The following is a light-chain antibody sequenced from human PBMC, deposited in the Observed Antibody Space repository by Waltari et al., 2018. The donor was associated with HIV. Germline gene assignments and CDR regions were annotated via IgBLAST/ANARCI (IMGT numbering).Light chain of an antibody. CDR3: QQYYNWHGT. V-gene: IGKV3-15*01. CDR2: GAS. Sequence: EIVMTQSPATLSVSPGERATLSCRASQSVSSNLAWYQQKPGQAPRLLIYGASTRATGIPARFSGSGSGTEFTLTISSLQSEDFAVYYCQQYYNWHGTFGQGTKLEIK. CDR1: QSVSSN. J-gene: IGKJ2*01.